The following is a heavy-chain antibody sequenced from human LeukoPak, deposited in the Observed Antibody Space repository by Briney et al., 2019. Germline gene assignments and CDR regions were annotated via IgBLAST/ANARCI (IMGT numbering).Heavy chain of an antibody. V-gene: IGHV3-20*04. J-gene: IGHJ4*02. CDR2: INWNGGST. Sequence: GALRLSCAASGFTFGNYGMSWVRQAPGKGLEWVSGINWNGGSTGYADSVEGRFTISRDNAKNSQYLQMNSLRVEDTALYYCARAQTYGDSRLLLDYWGQGTLVTVSS. CDR3: ARAQTYGDSRLLLDY. CDR1: GFTFGNYG. D-gene: IGHD2-21*02.